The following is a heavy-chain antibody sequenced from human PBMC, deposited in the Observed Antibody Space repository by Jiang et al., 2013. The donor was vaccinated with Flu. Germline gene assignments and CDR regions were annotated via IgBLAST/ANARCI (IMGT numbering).Heavy chain of an antibody. D-gene: IGHD3-22*01. CDR3: ARDSSTRDIYDSSGYSLDF. CDR2: ININTGSP. CDR1: GYTFTTHT. Sequence: CKASGYTFTTHTMHWVRQAPGQGLEWMGWININTGSPTYAQGFTGRFVFSLDTAVSAAYLQISSLKAEDTAVYYCARDSSTRDIYDSSGYSLDFWGQGTLVTVSS. V-gene: IGHV7-4-1*02. J-gene: IGHJ4*02.